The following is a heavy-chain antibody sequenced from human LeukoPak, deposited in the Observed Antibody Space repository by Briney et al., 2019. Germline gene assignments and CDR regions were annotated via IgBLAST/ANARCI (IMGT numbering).Heavy chain of an antibody. D-gene: IGHD3-22*01. Sequence: ASVKVSCKASGYTFTSYFIHWVRQAHGQGLEWMGIINPSGGSTGYPQKFQGRVTMTRDTSTSTVYMELSSLRSEDAAVYYCARVHYYDSSGYYYFDYWGQGTLVTVSS. J-gene: IGHJ4*02. CDR3: ARVHYYDSSGYYYFDY. CDR1: GYTFTSYF. V-gene: IGHV1-46*01. CDR2: INPSGGST.